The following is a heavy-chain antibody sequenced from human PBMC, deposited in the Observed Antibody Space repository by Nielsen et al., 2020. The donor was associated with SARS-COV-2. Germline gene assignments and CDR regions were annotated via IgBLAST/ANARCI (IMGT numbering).Heavy chain of an antibody. Sequence: GGSLRLSCTASGFTFDTFGMSWVRQAPGKGLEWVSSISSTSTYTFYADSVKGRFTISRDFAKNSVDLQMNSLRVEDTAVYYCARGESGSYYNWFDPWGQGTLVTVSS. CDR3: ARGESGSYYNWFDP. CDR2: ISSTSTYT. V-gene: IGHV3-21*01. D-gene: IGHD3-10*01. J-gene: IGHJ5*02. CDR1: GFTFDTFG.